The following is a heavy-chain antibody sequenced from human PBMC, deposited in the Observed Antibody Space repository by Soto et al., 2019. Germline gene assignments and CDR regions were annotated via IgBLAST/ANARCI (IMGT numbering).Heavy chain of an antibody. J-gene: IGHJ5*02. Sequence: VGSLRLSCAASGFIFENFGMSWVRQAPGKGLEWISSISGSGFKKYYADSVKGRFTISRDNSKSTVYLELNNLSAEDTAVYHCAKNQGVELVPLATVDWFDPWGQGSVVTVSS. CDR2: ISGSGFKK. D-gene: IGHD1-26*01. CDR1: GFIFENFG. CDR3: AKNQGVELVPLATVDWFDP. V-gene: IGHV3-23*01.